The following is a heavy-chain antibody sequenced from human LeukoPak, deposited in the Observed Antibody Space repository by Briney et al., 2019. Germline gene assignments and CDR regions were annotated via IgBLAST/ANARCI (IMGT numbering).Heavy chain of an antibody. CDR3: ARLAYCGGDCYSAVDY. CDR2: IYYSGST. V-gene: IGHV4-30-4*01. Sequence: PSETLSLTCTVSGGSISSGDYYWSWIRQPPGKGLEWIGYIYYSGSTYYNPSLKSRVTISVDTSKNQFSLKLSSVTAADTAVYYCARLAYCGGDCYSAVDYWGQGTLVTVSS. J-gene: IGHJ4*02. D-gene: IGHD2-21*02. CDR1: GGSISSGDYY.